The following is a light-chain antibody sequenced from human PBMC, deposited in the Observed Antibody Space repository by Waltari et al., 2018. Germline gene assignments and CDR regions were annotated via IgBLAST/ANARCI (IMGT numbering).Light chain of an antibody. CDR3: LISYSGVGV. Sequence: QAVVTQEPSLTVSPGGTVTLTCGSSAGAVTSGLSPYWFQPKPGQAPRTLIYDTSNKHSWTPARFSGSLLGGKAALTLSGAQPEDEAEYYCLISYSGVGVFGGGTKLTVL. CDR2: DTS. CDR1: AGAVTSGLS. V-gene: IGLV7-46*01. J-gene: IGLJ3*02.